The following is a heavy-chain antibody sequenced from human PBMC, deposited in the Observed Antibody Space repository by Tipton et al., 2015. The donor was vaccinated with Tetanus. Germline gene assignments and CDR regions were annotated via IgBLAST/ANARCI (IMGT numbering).Heavy chain of an antibody. CDR3: ARHNPSGLWFGELDSSFDY. CDR2: IYYSGST. D-gene: IGHD3-10*01. Sequence: TLSLTCAVNGGPFDGYYWSWIRHFPGKGLEWIGSIYYSGSTYYNPSLKSRVTISVDTSKNQFSLKLSSVTAADTAVYYCARHNPSGLWFGELDSSFDYWGQGTLVTVSS. CDR1: GGPFDGYY. V-gene: IGHV4-34*01. J-gene: IGHJ4*02.